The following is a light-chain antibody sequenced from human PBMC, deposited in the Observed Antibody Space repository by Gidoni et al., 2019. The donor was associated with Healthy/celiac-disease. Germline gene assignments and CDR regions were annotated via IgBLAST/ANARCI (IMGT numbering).Light chain of an antibody. CDR2: GAS. Sequence: QSVSSSYLAWYQQKPGQAPRLLIYGASSRATGILDRFSGSWSGTDFTLTISRLEPEDFAVYYCQQYGSSPWAFGQGTKVEIK. CDR1: QSVSSSY. V-gene: IGKV3-20*01. J-gene: IGKJ1*01. CDR3: QQYGSSPWA.